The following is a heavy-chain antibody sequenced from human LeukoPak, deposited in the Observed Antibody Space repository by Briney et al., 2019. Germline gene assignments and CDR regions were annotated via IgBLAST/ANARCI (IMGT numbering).Heavy chain of an antibody. Sequence: ASVKVSCKASGYTFTGHYMHWVRQAPGQGLEWMGRINPNSGGTNYAQKFQGRVTMTRDTSISTAYMELSRLRSDDTAVYYCASNVLRYFDWNPFDYWGQGTLVTVSS. D-gene: IGHD3-9*01. CDR1: GYTFTGHY. CDR2: INPNSGGT. V-gene: IGHV1-2*06. CDR3: ASNVLRYFDWNPFDY. J-gene: IGHJ4*02.